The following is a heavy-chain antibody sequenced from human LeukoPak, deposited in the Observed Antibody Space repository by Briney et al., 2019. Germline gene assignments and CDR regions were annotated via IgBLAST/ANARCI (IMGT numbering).Heavy chain of an antibody. D-gene: IGHD2-2*03. CDR1: GFTFSSYR. Sequence: PGGSLRLSCAASGFTFSSYRMNWVRQAPGKGLEWVSSISSSGSYIFYADSVKGRFTISRDNAKNSLYLQMNSLRAEDTAVYYCARAHSGYRSSTSCYSNWFDPWGQGTLVTVSS. CDR2: ISSSGSYI. CDR3: ARAHSGYRSSTSCYSNWFDP. J-gene: IGHJ5*02. V-gene: IGHV3-21*06.